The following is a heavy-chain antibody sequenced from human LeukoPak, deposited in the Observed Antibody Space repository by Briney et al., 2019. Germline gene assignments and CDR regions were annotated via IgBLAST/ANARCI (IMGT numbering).Heavy chain of an antibody. Sequence: GASVKVSCKASGYTFTGYYMHWVRQAPGQGLEWMGWINPNSGGTNYAQKFQGWVTMSRDTSISTAYMELSRLRSDDTAVYYCARERLGVYYYYGMDVWGQGTTVTVSS. V-gene: IGHV1-2*04. CDR3: ARERLGVYYYYGMDV. D-gene: IGHD3-16*01. J-gene: IGHJ6*02. CDR2: INPNSGGT. CDR1: GYTFTGYY.